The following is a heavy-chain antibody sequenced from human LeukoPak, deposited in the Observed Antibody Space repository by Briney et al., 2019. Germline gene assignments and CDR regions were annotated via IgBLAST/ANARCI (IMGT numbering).Heavy chain of an antibody. CDR2: MNPNSGNT. D-gene: IGHD3-16*02. Sequence: ASVKVSCKASGYTFTSYDINWVRQATGQGLEWMGWMNPNSGNTGYAQKFQGRVTMTRNTSISTAYMELSSLRSEDTAAYYCARAHYDYIWGSYRPLDAFDIWGQGTMVTVSS. V-gene: IGHV1-8*01. CDR1: GYTFTSYD. CDR3: ARAHYDYIWGSYRPLDAFDI. J-gene: IGHJ3*02.